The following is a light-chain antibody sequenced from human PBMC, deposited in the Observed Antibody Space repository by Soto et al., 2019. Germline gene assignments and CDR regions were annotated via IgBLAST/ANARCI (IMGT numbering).Light chain of an antibody. J-gene: IGKJ1*01. Sequence: EIVLTQSPGTLSLAPGERATLSCRASQSVSSNLGWYQQKPVRAPRLLIDGASSRATGIPDRFSGSGSGTDFTLTISSLEPEDFAVYYCQQRSNWSWTFGQGTKVDIK. CDR1: QSVSSN. CDR2: GAS. V-gene: IGKV3-11*01. CDR3: QQRSNWSWT.